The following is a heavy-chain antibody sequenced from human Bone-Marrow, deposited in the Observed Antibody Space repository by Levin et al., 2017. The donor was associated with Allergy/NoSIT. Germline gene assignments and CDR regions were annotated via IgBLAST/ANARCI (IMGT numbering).Heavy chain of an antibody. Sequence: SETLSLTCSVSNASISNYYWSWIRQPPGKGLEWIGYMSHSGNAKYNPSLKSRVAISVDTSKNQFSLNVTSVIPADAAVYYCARARGGLRFLEWPYYFDSWGQGTLVTVSS. J-gene: IGHJ4*02. CDR1: NASISNYY. V-gene: IGHV4-59*01. D-gene: IGHD3-3*01. CDR3: ARARGGLRFLEWPYYFDS. CDR2: MSHSGNA.